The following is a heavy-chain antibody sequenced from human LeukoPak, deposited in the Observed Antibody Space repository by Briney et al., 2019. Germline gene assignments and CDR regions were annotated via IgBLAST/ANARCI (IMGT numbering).Heavy chain of an antibody. V-gene: IGHV3-23*01. J-gene: IGHJ4*02. CDR2: ISGSGGST. D-gene: IGHD5-12*01. Sequence: GGSLRLSCAASGFTFSSYAMSRVRQAPGKGLEWVSAISGSGGSTYYADSVKGRFTISRDNSKNTLYLQMNSLRAEDTAVYYCAKGGRGYSGYGLTFDYWGQGTLVTVSS. CDR1: GFTFSSYA. CDR3: AKGGRGYSGYGLTFDY.